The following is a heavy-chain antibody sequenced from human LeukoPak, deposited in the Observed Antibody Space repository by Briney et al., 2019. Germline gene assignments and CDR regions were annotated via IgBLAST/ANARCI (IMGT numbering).Heavy chain of an antibody. CDR3: ASSRGYSNYYFVY. Sequence: SETLSLNRTVSGGSISSYYWSWIGQPAGKGLEWIGRIYTGGSTNYNPSLKSRVTMSVDTSKNQFSLKLTSVTAADTAVYYCASSRGYSNYYFVYWRQGTLVTVSS. CDR1: GGSISSYY. CDR2: IYTGGST. J-gene: IGHJ4*02. D-gene: IGHD4-11*01. V-gene: IGHV4-4*07.